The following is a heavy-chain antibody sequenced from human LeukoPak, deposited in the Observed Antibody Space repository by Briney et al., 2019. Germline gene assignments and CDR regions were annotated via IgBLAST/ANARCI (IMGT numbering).Heavy chain of an antibody. CDR3: ARTTEGGYTYDYFYYYYMDV. Sequence: ASVKVSCKASGYTFTSYGISWVRQAPGQGLEWMGCISAYNGNTNYAQKLQGRVTMTTDTSTSTAYMELRSLRSDDTAVYYCARTTEGGYTYDYFYYYYMDVWGKGTTVTISS. CDR1: GYTFTSYG. J-gene: IGHJ6*03. V-gene: IGHV1-18*01. CDR2: ISAYNGNT. D-gene: IGHD5-18*01.